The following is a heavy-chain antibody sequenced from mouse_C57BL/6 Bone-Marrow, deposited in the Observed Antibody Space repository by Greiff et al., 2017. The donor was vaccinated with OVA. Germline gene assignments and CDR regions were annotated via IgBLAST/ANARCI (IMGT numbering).Heavy chain of an antibody. CDR2: IWRGGST. J-gene: IGHJ4*01. V-gene: IGHV2-5*01. CDR1: GFSLTSYG. CDR3: AKNDNWSYAMDY. Sequence: QVQLQQSGPGLVQPSQSLSITCTVSGFSLTSYGVHWVRQSPGKGLEWLGVIWRGGSTDSNAAFMSRLSITKDNSKSQVFFKMNSLQADDTAIYYCAKNDNWSYAMDYWGQGTSVTVSS. D-gene: IGHD4-1*01.